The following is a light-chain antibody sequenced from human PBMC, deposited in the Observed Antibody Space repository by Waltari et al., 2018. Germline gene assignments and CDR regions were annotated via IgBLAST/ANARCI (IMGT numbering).Light chain of an antibody. Sequence: QSVLTQPPSVSGTPGQRVTISCTGSPSNLGEGHPVHWYQKIPGPAPKPLLFGNNNRPSGVPDRFSGSKSGTSASLAITGLQAEDEGDYYCQSFDSRLSDGVVFGGGTKVTVL. CDR1: PSNLGEGHP. CDR3: QSFDSRLSDGVV. J-gene: IGLJ2*01. V-gene: IGLV1-40*01. CDR2: GNN.